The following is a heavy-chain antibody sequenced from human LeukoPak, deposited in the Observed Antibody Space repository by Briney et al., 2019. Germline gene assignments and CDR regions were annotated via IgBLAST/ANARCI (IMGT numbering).Heavy chain of an antibody. Sequence: GGSLRLSCAASGFTFSSYSMNWVRQAPGKGLEWVSYISSSSSTIYYADSVKGRFTISRDNAKNSLYLQMNSLRDEDTAVYYCAREGYYYDSSGQDYWGQGTLVTVSS. J-gene: IGHJ4*02. CDR1: GFTFSSYS. D-gene: IGHD3-22*01. CDR3: AREGYYYDSSGQDY. CDR2: ISSSSSTI. V-gene: IGHV3-48*02.